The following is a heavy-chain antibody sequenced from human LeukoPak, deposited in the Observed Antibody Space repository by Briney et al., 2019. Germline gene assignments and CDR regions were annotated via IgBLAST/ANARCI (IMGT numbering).Heavy chain of an antibody. CDR3: ASEGVLWFGEFPDYFDY. Sequence: GGSLRLSCAASGFTFSSYNMNWVRQAPGKGLEWVSSISTSSSYIYYADSVKGRFTISRDNAKNSLYLQMNSLRAEDTAVYYCASEGVLWFGEFPDYFDYWGQGTLVTVSS. D-gene: IGHD3-10*01. V-gene: IGHV3-21*01. J-gene: IGHJ4*02. CDR1: GFTFSSYN. CDR2: ISTSSSYI.